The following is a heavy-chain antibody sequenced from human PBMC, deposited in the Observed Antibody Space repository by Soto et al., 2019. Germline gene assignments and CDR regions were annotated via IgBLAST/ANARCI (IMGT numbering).Heavy chain of an antibody. V-gene: IGHV3-43*01. J-gene: IGHJ4*02. CDR2: ISWDGGST. Sequence: GGSLRLSCAASGFTFDDYTMHWVRQAPGKGLEWVSLISWDGGSTYYADSVKGRFTISRDNRKNSLYLQMNSLRTEETALYYCAKDGNYYDSSGYYYDYWGQGTLVTVSS. CDR1: GFTFDDYT. CDR3: AKDGNYYDSSGYYYDY. D-gene: IGHD3-22*01.